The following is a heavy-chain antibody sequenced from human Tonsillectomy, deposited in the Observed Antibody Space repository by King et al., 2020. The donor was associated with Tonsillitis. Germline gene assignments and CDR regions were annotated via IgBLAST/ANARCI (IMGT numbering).Heavy chain of an antibody. J-gene: IGHJ4*02. D-gene: IGHD3/OR15-3a*01. V-gene: IGHV5-51*01. CDR2: IYPRDSDT. Sequence: QLVQSGAEVKKPGESLKISCKGSGYDFTTYWIGWGRQMPGKGLEWMGIIYPRDSDTRYSPPFEGQVTFSADKSIRTAYLQWSSLEASDTAMYYCARLKGSGTGADYWGQGTLVTVSS. CDR3: ARLKGSGTGADY. CDR1: GYDFTTYW.